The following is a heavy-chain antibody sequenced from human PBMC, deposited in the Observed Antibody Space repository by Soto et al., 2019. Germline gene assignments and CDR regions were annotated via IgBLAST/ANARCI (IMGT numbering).Heavy chain of an antibody. V-gene: IGHV3-30-3*01. CDR3: ARDKSPYSSGWHNRHFDY. CDR1: GFTFSSYA. D-gene: IGHD6-19*01. CDR2: ISYDGSNK. J-gene: IGHJ4*02. Sequence: QVQLVESGGGVVQPGRSLRLSCAVSGFTFSSYAMHWVRQAPGKGLEWVAVISYDGSNKYYADSVKGRFTISRDNSKNTLYLQMNSLRAEDTAVYYCARDKSPYSSGWHNRHFDYWGQGTLVTVSS.